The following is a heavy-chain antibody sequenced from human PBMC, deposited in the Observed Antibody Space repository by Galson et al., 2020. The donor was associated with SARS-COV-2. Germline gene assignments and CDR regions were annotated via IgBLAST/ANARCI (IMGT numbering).Heavy chain of an antibody. CDR3: ASAPSTGDTTYYYYGMDV. D-gene: IGHD7-27*01. V-gene: IGHV3-30*03. CDR1: GFTFSSYG. Sequence: GESLKISCAASGFTFSSYGMHWVRQAPGKGLEWVPVISYDGSNKYYADSVKGRFTISRDNSKNTLYLQMNSLRAEDTAVYYCASAPSTGDTTYYYYGMDVWGQGTSVTVSS. CDR2: ISYDGSNK. J-gene: IGHJ6*02.